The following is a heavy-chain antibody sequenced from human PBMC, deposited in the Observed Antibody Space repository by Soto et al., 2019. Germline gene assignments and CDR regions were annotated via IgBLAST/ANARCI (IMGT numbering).Heavy chain of an antibody. D-gene: IGHD5-18*01. CDR3: ARVLHSYAPEPDY. CDR2: IWYDGSNK. V-gene: IGHV3-33*01. Sequence: HPGGSLRLSCAASGFTFSSYGMHWVRQAPGKGLEWVAVIWYDGSNKYYADSVKGRFTISRDNSKNTLYLQMNSLRAEDTAVYYCARVLHSYAPEPDYWGQGTLVTSPQ. J-gene: IGHJ4*02. CDR1: GFTFSSYG.